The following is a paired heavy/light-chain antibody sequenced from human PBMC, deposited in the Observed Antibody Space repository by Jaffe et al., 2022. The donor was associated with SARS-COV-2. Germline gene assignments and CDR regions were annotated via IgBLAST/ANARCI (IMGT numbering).Heavy chain of an antibody. J-gene: IGHJ2*01. D-gene: IGHD3-10*01. CDR3: ARLGWGRYFDL. Sequence: EVQLVESGGGLVQPGGSLTLSCAASGFTFTTYWMTWVRQAPGNGLEWVANIKQDGSEKYYVASVRGRFTISRDNANKSIYLHMSGLRAEDTAVYYCARLGWGRYFDLWGRGTVVAVSS. V-gene: IGHV3-7*03. CDR2: IKQDGSEK. CDR1: GFTFTTYW.
Light chain of an antibody. CDR2: GVS. CDR3: QQANSFPLA. CDR1: QGVSSW. J-gene: IGKJ3*01. Sequence: DTQMTQSPSSMSASVGDNVTITCRASQGVSSWLAWYQQKPGKAPNLLIYGVSSLQSGVPSRFSGSGSGTDFTLTISSLQPEDFATYYCQQANSFPLAFGPGTKVDIK. V-gene: IGKV1-12*01.